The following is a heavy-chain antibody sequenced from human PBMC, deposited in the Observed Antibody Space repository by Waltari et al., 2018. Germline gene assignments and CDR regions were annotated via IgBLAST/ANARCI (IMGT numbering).Heavy chain of an antibody. CDR1: GGSISSYY. CDR3: AKSREWVLTGYYMD. CDR2: IYTSGST. V-gene: IGHV4-4*07. J-gene: IGHJ4*02. Sequence: QVQLQESGPGLVKPSETLSLTCTVSGGSISSYYWSWIRQPAGKGLEWIGRIYTSGSTNYNPSLKSRVTMSVDTSKNQFSLKLSSVTAADTAVYYCAKSREWVLTGYYMDWGQGTLVTVSS. D-gene: IGHD3-9*01.